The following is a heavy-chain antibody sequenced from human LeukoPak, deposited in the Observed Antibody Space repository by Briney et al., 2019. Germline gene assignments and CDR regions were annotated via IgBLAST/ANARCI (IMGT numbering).Heavy chain of an antibody. CDR3: ARGGLGYYGSGSPGDV. D-gene: IGHD3-10*01. V-gene: IGHV3-64*01. J-gene: IGHJ6*04. CDR1: GFTFSSYA. CDR2: ISSNGGST. Sequence: GGSLRLSCAASGFTFSSYAMHWVRQAPGKGLEYVSAISSNGGSTYYANSVKGRFTISRDNSKSALYLQMGSLRAEDMAVYYCARGGLGYYGSGSPGDVWGKGTTVTVSS.